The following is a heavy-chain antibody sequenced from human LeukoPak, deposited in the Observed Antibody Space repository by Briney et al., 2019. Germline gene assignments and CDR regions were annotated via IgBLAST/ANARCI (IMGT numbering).Heavy chain of an antibody. CDR2: INVYSGNT. D-gene: IGHD6-13*01. J-gene: IGHJ4*02. CDR1: GYTFTSYG. Sequence: GASVKVSCKASGYTFTSYGISWVRQAPGQGLEWMGWINVYSGNTDYEQKFQDRVTMTTDTSTVYMELKNLRSDDTAVYYCTRVPYSSTWYTSYWGQGTLVTVSS. CDR3: TRVPYSSTWYTSY. V-gene: IGHV1-18*01.